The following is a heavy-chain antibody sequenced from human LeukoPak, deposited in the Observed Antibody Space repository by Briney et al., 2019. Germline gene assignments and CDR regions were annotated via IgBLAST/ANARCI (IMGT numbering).Heavy chain of an antibody. CDR3: ARDRYSSGWMTFDY. CDR2: ISSSSSYI. V-gene: IGHV3-21*01. D-gene: IGHD6-19*01. J-gene: IGHJ4*02. Sequence: GGSLRLSCAASGFTISSYSMNWVRQAPGKGLEWVSSISSSSSYIYYADSVKGRFTISRDNAKNSLYLQMNSLRAEDTAVYYCARDRYSSGWMTFDYWGQGTLVTVSS. CDR1: GFTISSYS.